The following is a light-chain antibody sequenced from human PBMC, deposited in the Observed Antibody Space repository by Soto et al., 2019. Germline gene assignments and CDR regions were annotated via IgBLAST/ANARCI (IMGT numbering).Light chain of an antibody. CDR2: AAS. V-gene: IGKV1-39*01. CDR3: QQSYSTPPRWT. J-gene: IGKJ1*01. Sequence: DIQITQSPSSLSASVGDRVTITCRASQSISSYLNWYQQKPGKAPKLLIYAASSLQSGVPSRFSGSGSGTDFTLTISSLQPEDFATYYCQQSYSTPPRWTFGQGTKVDIK. CDR1: QSISSY.